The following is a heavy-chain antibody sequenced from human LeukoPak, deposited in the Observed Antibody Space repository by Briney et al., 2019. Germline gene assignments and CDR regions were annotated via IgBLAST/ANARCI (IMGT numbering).Heavy chain of an antibody. CDR2: IVVGSGNT. CDR3: ARENSGNQGPFFDH. D-gene: IGHD1-26*01. V-gene: IGHV1-58*02. Sequence: SVKVSCKASGFTFTSSAMQWVRQARGQRLEWIGWIVVGSGNTNYAQKFQERVTITRDMSTSTAYMELSSLRSEDTAVYYCARENSGNQGPFFDHWGQGTLVTVSS. J-gene: IGHJ4*02. CDR1: GFTFTSSA.